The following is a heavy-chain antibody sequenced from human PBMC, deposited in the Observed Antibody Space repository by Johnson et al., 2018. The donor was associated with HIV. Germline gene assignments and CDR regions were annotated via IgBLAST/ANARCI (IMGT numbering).Heavy chain of an antibody. CDR1: GFTFSDYY. V-gene: IGHV3-30*14. J-gene: IGHJ3*02. Sequence: QVQLVESGGGLVKPGGSLRLSCAASGFTFSDYYMSWIRQAPGKGLEWVAVISFDGSNKYYADSVKGRFTISRDNSKNTLFLQINSLRAGDTAVYYCARGSSYYYDSSGYAFDIWGQGTMVTVSS. CDR2: ISFDGSNK. D-gene: IGHD3-22*01. CDR3: ARGSSYYYDSSGYAFDI.